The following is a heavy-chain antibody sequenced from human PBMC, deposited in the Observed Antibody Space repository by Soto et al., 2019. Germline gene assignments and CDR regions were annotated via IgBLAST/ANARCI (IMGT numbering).Heavy chain of an antibody. Sequence: EVQLVESGGGLVKPGGSQRLSCAASGFTSSSYSMNWVRQAPGKGLEWVSSIGSSSSYIYYAVSVKGRFTVSRDNAKNSLYLQLNSLRAEDTAVYYSARLTDFMRDAFDIWGQGTMVSVYS. CDR3: ARLTDFMRDAFDI. D-gene: IGHD3-3*01. J-gene: IGHJ3*02. V-gene: IGHV3-21*01. CDR1: GFTSSSYS. CDR2: IGSSSSYI.